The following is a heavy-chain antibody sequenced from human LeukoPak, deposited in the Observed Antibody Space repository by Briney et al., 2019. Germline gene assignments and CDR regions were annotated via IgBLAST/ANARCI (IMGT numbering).Heavy chain of an antibody. J-gene: IGHJ4*02. CDR3: ARHFFDTTGYPMGNFDY. CDR1: GFTFSSYE. V-gene: IGHV3-48*03. CDR2: ISSSGSTI. Sequence: GGSLRLSCAASGFTFSSYEMNWVRQAPGKGLEWVSYISSSGSTIYYADSVKGRFTISRDNAKNSLYLQMNSLRAEDTAIYYCARHFFDTTGYPMGNFDYWGQGTLVTVSS. D-gene: IGHD3-22*01.